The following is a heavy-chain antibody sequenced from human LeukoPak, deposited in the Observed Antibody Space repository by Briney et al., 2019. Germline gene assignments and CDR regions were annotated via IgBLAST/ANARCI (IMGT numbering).Heavy chain of an antibody. Sequence: PGGSLRLSCAASGFTFSSYEMNWVRQAPGKGLEWVSYISSSGSTIYYADSVKGRFTISRDNAKNSLYLQMNSLRAEDTAVYYCATGYSGSDAFDYWGQGTLVTVSS. J-gene: IGHJ4*02. CDR3: ATGYSGSDAFDY. CDR1: GFTFSSYE. V-gene: IGHV3-48*03. D-gene: IGHD5-12*01. CDR2: ISSSGSTI.